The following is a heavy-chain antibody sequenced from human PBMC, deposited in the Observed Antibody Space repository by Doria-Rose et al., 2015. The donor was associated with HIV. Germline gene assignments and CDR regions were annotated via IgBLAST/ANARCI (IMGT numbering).Heavy chain of an antibody. Sequence: HAQLAESRPGLVKPSETLSLTCSVSGGAISHYYWIWIRHAQRTGLEYIGDIFYTGSTNYSPSLKSRVSISIDTSKNKFSLRLSPVTAADTAVCYCARVLSGTYDYWGQGTLVTVSS. D-gene: IGHD1-26*01. V-gene: IGHV4-59*01. CDR1: GGAISHYY. CDR2: IFYTGST. J-gene: IGHJ4*02. CDR3: ARVLSGTYDY.